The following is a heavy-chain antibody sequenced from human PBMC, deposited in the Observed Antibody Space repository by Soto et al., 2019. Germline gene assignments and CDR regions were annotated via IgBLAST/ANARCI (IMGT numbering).Heavy chain of an antibody. CDR1: GGTFSSYA. J-gene: IGHJ4*02. CDR3: AGGDYDILTGYYRGDDY. D-gene: IGHD3-9*01. V-gene: IGHV1-69*13. Sequence: SVKVSCKASGGTFSSYAISWVRQAPGQGLEWMGGIIPIFGTANYAQKFQGRVTITADESTSTAYMELSSLRSEDTAVYYCAGGDYDILTGYYRGDDYWGQGTLVTVSS. CDR2: IIPIFGTA.